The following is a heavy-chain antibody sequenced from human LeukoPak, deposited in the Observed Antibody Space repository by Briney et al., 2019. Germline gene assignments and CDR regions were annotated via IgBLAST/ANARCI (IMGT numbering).Heavy chain of an antibody. CDR2: INPNSGGT. J-gene: IGHJ4*02. D-gene: IGHD4-23*01. CDR3: AREYGGNPGLFGY. Sequence: ASVKVSCKASGYTFTGYYMHWVRQAPGQGLEWMGRINPNSGGTNYAQNFQGRVTMTTDTSTSTAYMELRSLRSDDTAVYYCAREYGGNPGLFGYWGQGTLVTVSS. V-gene: IGHV1-2*06. CDR1: GYTFTGYY.